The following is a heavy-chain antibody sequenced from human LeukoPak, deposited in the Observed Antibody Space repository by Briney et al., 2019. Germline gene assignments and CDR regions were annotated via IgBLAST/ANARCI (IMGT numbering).Heavy chain of an antibody. CDR2: VSGSGGTP. CDR3: AKFVGGPFDS. V-gene: IGHV3-23*01. J-gene: IGHJ4*02. CDR1: GFTFTSYA. Sequence: GGSLRLSCAASGFTFTSYAMSLVRQAPGKGLEWVSAVSGSGGTPYYADSVKGRFTISRDNSMNTLYLQMNSLRAEDTALYYCAKFVGGPFDSWGQGTLVTVSS. D-gene: IGHD3-16*01.